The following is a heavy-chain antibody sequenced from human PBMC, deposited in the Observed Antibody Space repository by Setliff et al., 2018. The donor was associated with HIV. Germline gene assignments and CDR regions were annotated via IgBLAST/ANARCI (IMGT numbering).Heavy chain of an antibody. D-gene: IGHD5-12*01. CDR3: ARAGWLQPFFDY. CDR1: GGSITSYY. Sequence: SETLSLTCTVSGGSITSYYWSWIRQPPGKGLEWIGYIYYGGSTNYNPSLKSRVTISVDTSKSHFSLNLSSVTAADTAVYYCARAGWLQPFFDYWGQGALVTVSS. CDR2: IYYGGST. J-gene: IGHJ4*02. V-gene: IGHV4-59*01.